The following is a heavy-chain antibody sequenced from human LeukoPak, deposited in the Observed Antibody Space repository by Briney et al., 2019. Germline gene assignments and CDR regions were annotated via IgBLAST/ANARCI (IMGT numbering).Heavy chain of an antibody. D-gene: IGHD4-17*01. Sequence: GESLKISCKGSGYSFTSYWIGWVRQTPGKGLEWMGIIYPGDSDTRYSPSFQGQVTISADKSISTAYLQWSSLKASDTAMYYCARQGLYGDYVGDAFDIWGQGTMVTVSS. V-gene: IGHV5-51*01. CDR1: GYSFTSYW. CDR3: ARQGLYGDYVGDAFDI. CDR2: IYPGDSDT. J-gene: IGHJ3*02.